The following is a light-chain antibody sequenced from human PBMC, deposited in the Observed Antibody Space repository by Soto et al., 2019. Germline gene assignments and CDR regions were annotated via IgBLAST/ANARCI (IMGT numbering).Light chain of an antibody. CDR1: QSVSSN. CDR3: QQYNNWPQT. Sequence: EIVMTQSPATLSVSTGERATLSCRASQSVSSNLAWYQQKPGQAPRLLIYGASTRATGIPARFSGSGSGTEFTLTICSLQSEDFAVYYCQQYNNWPQTFGQGTKVDI. V-gene: IGKV3-15*01. J-gene: IGKJ1*01. CDR2: GAS.